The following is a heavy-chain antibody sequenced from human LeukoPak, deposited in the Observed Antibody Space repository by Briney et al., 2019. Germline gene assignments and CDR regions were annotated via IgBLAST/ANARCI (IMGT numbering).Heavy chain of an antibody. V-gene: IGHV1-69*05. J-gene: IGHJ4*02. CDR3: ARDRGGNSYGSDY. Sequence: ASVKVSCKASGGTFSSYAISWVRQAPGQGLEWMGGIIPIFGTANYAQKFQGRVTITTDESTSTAYMELSSLRSEDTAVYYCARDRGGNSYGSDYWGQGTLVTVSS. D-gene: IGHD5-18*01. CDR2: IIPIFGTA. CDR1: GGTFSSYA.